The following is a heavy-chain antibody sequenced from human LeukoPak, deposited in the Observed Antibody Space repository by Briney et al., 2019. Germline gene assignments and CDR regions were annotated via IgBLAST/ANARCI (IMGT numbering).Heavy chain of an antibody. CDR1: GFTFDDYG. J-gene: IGHJ6*03. CDR2: ISSSGSTI. V-gene: IGHV3-48*01. Sequence: GGSLRLSCAASGFTFDDYGMSWVRHAPGKGLEWVSYISSSGSTIYYADSVKGRFTISRDNSKNTLYLQMNSLRAEDTAVYYCAKGSKEVLFTRDHYMDVWSKGTTVTISS. CDR3: AKGSKEVLFTRDHYMDV. D-gene: IGHD3-3*01.